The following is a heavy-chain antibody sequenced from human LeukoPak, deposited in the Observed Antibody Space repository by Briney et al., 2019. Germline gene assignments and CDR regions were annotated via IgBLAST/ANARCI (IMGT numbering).Heavy chain of an antibody. Sequence: PSETLSLTCTVSGGSISSGSYYWSWIRQPAGKGLEWIGRIYTSGSTNYNPSLKSRVTISVDTSKNQFSLKLSSVTAADTAVYYCARLCSSTSCYLRSETWGQGTLVTVSP. J-gene: IGHJ4*02. CDR3: ARLCSSTSCYLRSET. CDR1: GGSISSGSYY. V-gene: IGHV4-61*02. D-gene: IGHD2-2*01. CDR2: IYTSGST.